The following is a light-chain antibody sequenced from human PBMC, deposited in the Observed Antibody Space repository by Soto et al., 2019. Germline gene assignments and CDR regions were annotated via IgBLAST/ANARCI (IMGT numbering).Light chain of an antibody. J-gene: IGKJ5*01. Sequence: EIGLTQSPGTLALSPGERATLSCRASQSVSSYLAWYQQKPGQSPRLLIYDVSIRATGVPARFSATGSETDFTLTISGLLSGDSAVYFCQQYNNWPFSFGQGTRLEIK. CDR3: QQYNNWPFS. V-gene: IGKV3-15*01. CDR1: QSVSSY. CDR2: DVS.